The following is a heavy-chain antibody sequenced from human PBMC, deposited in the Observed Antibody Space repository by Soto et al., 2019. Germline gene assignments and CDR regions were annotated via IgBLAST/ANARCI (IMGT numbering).Heavy chain of an antibody. CDR1: GFTFSNAW. Sequence: GGSLRLSCAAYGFTFSNAWMSWVRQAPGKGLEWVGRIKSKSDGGTTDYAAPVKGRFTISRDDSRNILFLHINSLKTADTAVYYCATDRLLVAAASDYWGQGTLVTVSS. V-gene: IGHV3-15*01. CDR2: IKSKSDGGTT. J-gene: IGHJ4*02. CDR3: ATDRLLVAAASDY. D-gene: IGHD2-2*01.